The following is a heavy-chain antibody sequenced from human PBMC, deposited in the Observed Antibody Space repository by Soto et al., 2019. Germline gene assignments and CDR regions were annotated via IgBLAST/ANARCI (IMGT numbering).Heavy chain of an antibody. CDR3: AHERGSGSYPYFDY. D-gene: IGHD3-10*01. V-gene: IGHV4-30-2*01. CDR2: IYHSGST. Sequence: SETLSLTCAVSGGSIISGGYSWIWIRQPPGKGLEWIGYIYHSGSTYYNPSLKSRVTISVDRSKNQFSLKLSSVTAADTAVYYCAHERGSGSYPYFDYWGQGTLVTVSS. J-gene: IGHJ4*02. CDR1: GGSIISGGYS.